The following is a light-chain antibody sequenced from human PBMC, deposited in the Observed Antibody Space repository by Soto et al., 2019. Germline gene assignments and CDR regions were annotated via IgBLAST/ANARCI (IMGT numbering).Light chain of an antibody. CDR1: QSVSNN. J-gene: IGKJ5*01. CDR3: QQRSNWPIT. Sequence: EIVMTQSPATLSVSPGERGTLSCRASQSVSNNLAWYQQKPGQAPRLLIYGASTRATGIPARFSGSGSGTEFTLTISSLEPEDFAVYYCQQRSNWPITFGQGTRLEI. CDR2: GAS. V-gene: IGKV3-15*01.